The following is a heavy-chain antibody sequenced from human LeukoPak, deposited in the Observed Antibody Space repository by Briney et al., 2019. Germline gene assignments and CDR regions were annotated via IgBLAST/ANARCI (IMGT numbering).Heavy chain of an antibody. CDR2: IIGSGGTT. D-gene: IGHD2-2*01. J-gene: IGHJ4*02. CDR3: ACCYLGDY. Sequence: GGSLKLSCAASGFSFSSYAMTWVRQAPGKGLEWVSTIIGSGGTTFNADSMKGRFTISRDNFNNALYLQMNSLRAEDTAVYYCACCYLGDYWGQGTLVTVSS. CDR1: GFSFSSYA. V-gene: IGHV3-23*01.